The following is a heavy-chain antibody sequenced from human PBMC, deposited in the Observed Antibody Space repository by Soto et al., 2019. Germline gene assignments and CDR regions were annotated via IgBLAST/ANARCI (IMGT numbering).Heavy chain of an antibody. V-gene: IGHV3-30*03. Sequence: RLSCEGSGFIFSNNGMHWVRQAPGKGLEWVAFMSYDGSAKFLADSVKGRFTISRDNSKSTLFLHMSSLRAEDTAMYYCAIVRVADSPLDHWGQGTLVT. CDR1: GFIFSNNG. CDR2: MSYDGSAK. D-gene: IGHD3-10*02. CDR3: AIVRVADSPLDH. J-gene: IGHJ4*02.